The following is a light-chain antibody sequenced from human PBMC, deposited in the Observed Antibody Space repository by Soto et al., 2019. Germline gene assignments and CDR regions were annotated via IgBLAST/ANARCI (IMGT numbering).Light chain of an antibody. J-gene: IGKJ1*01. CDR2: GAS. Sequence: ETVMTQSPATLSVSPGERATLSCRASQSVSSSLAWYQQKPGQAPRLLIYGASTRATGIPARFSGSGSGTEFTLSISSLQSEDSAVYYGRQYNYGRTFGQGTKVDIK. CDR3: RQYNYGRT. V-gene: IGKV3-15*01. CDR1: QSVSSS.